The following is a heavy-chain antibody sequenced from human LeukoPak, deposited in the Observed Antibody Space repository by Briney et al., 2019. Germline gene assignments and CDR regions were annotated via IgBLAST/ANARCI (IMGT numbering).Heavy chain of an antibody. CDR1: GGSISSGGYY. CDR2: IYYSGST. D-gene: IGHD3-22*01. J-gene: IGHJ4*02. V-gene: IGHV4-31*03. CDR3: ARGGRKYYYDSSGFI. Sequence: SETLSLTCTVSGGSISSGGYYWSWIRQHPGKGLEWIGYIYYSGSTNYNPSLKSRVTISVDKSKNQFSLKLSSVTAADTAVYYCARGGRKYYYDSSGFIWGQGTLVTASS.